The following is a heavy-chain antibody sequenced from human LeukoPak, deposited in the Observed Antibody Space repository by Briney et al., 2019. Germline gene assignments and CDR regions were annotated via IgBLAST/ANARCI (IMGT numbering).Heavy chain of an antibody. Sequence: SETLSLTCTVSGGSISSYYWSWIRQPPGKGLEWIGEINHSGSTNYNPSLKSRVTISVDTSKNQFSLKLSPVTAADTAVYYCASSWNLDYWGQGTLVTVSS. CDR3: ASSWNLDY. CDR1: GGSISSYY. J-gene: IGHJ4*02. V-gene: IGHV4-34*01. CDR2: INHSGST. D-gene: IGHD1-1*01.